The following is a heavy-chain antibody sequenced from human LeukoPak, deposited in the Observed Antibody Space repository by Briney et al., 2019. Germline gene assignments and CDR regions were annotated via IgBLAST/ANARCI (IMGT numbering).Heavy chain of an antibody. D-gene: IGHD2-15*01. Sequence: GGSLRLSCAASGFTVNSNYMSWVRQAPGKGLEWVSVIYSGGSTYYADSVKGRFTISRDNSKNTLYLQMNSLRAEDTAVYYCARAPCWYADYYFDYRDQGTLVTVSS. CDR1: GFTVNSNY. CDR3: ARAPCWYADYYFDY. V-gene: IGHV3-66*01. CDR2: IYSGGST. J-gene: IGHJ4*02.